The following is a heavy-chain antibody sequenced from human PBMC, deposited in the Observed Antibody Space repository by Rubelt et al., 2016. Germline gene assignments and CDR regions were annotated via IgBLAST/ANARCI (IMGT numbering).Heavy chain of an antibody. CDR1: GFTFSSYA. Sequence: GGSLRLSCAASGFTFSSYAMTWVRQAPGKGLEWVSSVSNGASTTNYADSVKGRFTISRDNAKNSLYLQMNSLRDEDTAVYYCARDPDYCSGGHCYAFDSWGQGTLVTVSS. CDR3: ARDPDYCSGGHCYAFDS. CDR2: VSNGASTT. D-gene: IGHD2-15*01. V-gene: IGHV3-23*01. J-gene: IGHJ4*02.